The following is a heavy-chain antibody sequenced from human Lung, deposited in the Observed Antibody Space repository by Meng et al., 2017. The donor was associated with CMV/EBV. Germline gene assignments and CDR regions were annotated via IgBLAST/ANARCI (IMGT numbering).Heavy chain of an antibody. V-gene: IGHV1-8*01. CDR2: MNTNSGNT. J-gene: IGHJ6*02. CDR1: GYTFTRYD. Sequence: ASXXVSXKASGYTFTRYDINWVRQAAGQGLEWMGWMNTNSGNTGYAQKFQGRVTMTRNTATGTAYMELRSLKSEDTAVYYCAREEILVEASAIGRAKYYYSGMDVXGQGXTVTVSS. D-gene: IGHD2-2*02. CDR3: AREEILVEASAIGRAKYYYSGMDV.